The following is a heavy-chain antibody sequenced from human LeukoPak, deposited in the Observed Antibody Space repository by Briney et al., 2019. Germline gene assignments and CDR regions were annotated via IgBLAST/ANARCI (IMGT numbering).Heavy chain of an antibody. V-gene: IGHV1-69*01. CDR3: AGSTVTRLAEYFQH. CDR2: IIPIFGTG. D-gene: IGHD4-17*01. CDR1: GGTFSSYA. J-gene: IGHJ1*01. Sequence: SVKVSCKASGGTFSSYAISWVRQAPGQGLEWMGGIIPIFGTGNYAQKFQGRVTITADESTSTAYMELSSLRSEDTAVYYCAGSTVTRLAEYFQHWGQGTLVTVSS.